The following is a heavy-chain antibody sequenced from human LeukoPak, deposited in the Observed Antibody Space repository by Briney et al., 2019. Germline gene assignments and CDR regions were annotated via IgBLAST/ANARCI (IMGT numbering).Heavy chain of an antibody. Sequence: GGSLRLSCAASGFTFSSYAMHWVRQAPGKGLEWVAVISYDGSNKYYADSVKGRFTISRDNSKNELYLQMNSLRLEDTAMYFCARDQKLEPFHYWGQGTLVTVSS. CDR3: ARDQKLEPFHY. V-gene: IGHV3-30-3*01. J-gene: IGHJ4*02. CDR2: ISYDGSNK. D-gene: IGHD1-1*01. CDR1: GFTFSSYA.